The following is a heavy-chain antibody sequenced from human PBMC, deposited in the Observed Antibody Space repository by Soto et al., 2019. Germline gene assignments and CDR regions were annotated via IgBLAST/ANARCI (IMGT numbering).Heavy chain of an antibody. D-gene: IGHD3-10*01. CDR1: GFTFSSYA. J-gene: IGHJ5*02. CDR2: ISGSGGST. V-gene: IGHV3-23*01. CDR3: VKDGMVRGVIPNWFDP. Sequence: EVQLLESGGGLVQPGGSLRLSCAASGFTFSSYAMSWVRQAPGKGLEWVSAISGSGGSTYYADSVKGRFTISRDNSKNTLYLQMNSRRAEDTAVYYCVKDGMVRGVIPNWFDPWGQGTLVTVSS.